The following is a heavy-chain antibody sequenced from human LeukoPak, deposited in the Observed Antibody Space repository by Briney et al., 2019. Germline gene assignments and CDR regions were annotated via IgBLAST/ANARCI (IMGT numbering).Heavy chain of an antibody. CDR3: ARGPSIAARRFNWFDP. CDR2: INSSGGST. J-gene: IGHJ5*02. Sequence: ASVKVSCKASGYTFTSYYMHWVRQAPGQGLEWMGIINSSGGSTSYAQKFQGRVTMTRDMSTSTVYMELSSLRSEDTAVYYCARGPSIAARRFNWFDPWGQGTLVTVSS. V-gene: IGHV1-46*01. D-gene: IGHD6-6*01. CDR1: GYTFTSYY.